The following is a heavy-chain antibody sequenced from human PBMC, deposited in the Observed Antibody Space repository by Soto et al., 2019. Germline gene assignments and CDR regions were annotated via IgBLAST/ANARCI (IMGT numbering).Heavy chain of an antibody. V-gene: IGHV1-69*05. D-gene: IGHD5-18*01. CDR3: ASGIQLWLRRINNGYSG. J-gene: IGHJ4*02. CDR2: IIPMFGTA. Sequence: QVQLVQSGAEVKKPESSVKVSCKAPGGTFSTYAISWVRQAPGQGLEWMGGIIPMFGTANYAQRFQDRVTXNXXESANTVYMALSSLRSEDTAVYFCASGIQLWLRRINNGYSGWGQGTLVTVSS. CDR1: GGTFSTYA.